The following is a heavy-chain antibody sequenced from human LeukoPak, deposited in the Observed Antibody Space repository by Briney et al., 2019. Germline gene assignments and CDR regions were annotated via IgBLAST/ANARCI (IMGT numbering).Heavy chain of an antibody. D-gene: IGHD3-10*01. V-gene: IGHV1-2*02. J-gene: IGHJ3*02. Sequence: ASVRVSCKASAYTFTGYYIHWVRQAPGQGLEWMGNINPHNGGTHYAQIFQGRVTMTTDTSISTAYMELSGLTSDDTAVYYCADTYYYASGSSIDAFDMWGQGTMVTVSS. CDR2: INPHNGGT. CDR1: AYTFTGYY. CDR3: ADTYYYASGSSIDAFDM.